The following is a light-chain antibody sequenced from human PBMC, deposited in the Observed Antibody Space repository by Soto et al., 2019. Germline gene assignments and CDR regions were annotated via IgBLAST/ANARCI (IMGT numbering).Light chain of an antibody. V-gene: IGKV3-11*01. J-gene: IGKJ4*01. CDR2: DAS. CDR3: QQRSNWPPIT. Sequence: EIVLTQSPATLSLSPGERATLSCRASQSVSNYLGWYQQKPGQAPRLLIYDASNRATGIPARLSGSGSGTHFTLTISSLEPEDFAVYYCQQRSNWPPITFGGGTKVEIK. CDR1: QSVSNY.